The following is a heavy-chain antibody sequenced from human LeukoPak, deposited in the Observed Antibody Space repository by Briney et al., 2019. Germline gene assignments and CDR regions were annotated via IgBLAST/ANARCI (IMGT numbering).Heavy chain of an antibody. V-gene: IGHV4-39*07. J-gene: IGHJ4*02. CDR1: GGSISSSSYY. Sequence: SETLSLTCTVSGGSISSSSYYWGWIRQPPGKGLEWIGSIYYSGSTYYNPSLKSRVTISVDTSKNQFSLKLSSVTAADTAVYYCARAHRAAHIDYWGQGTLVTVSS. CDR2: IYYSGST. CDR3: ARAHRAAHIDY. D-gene: IGHD6-13*01.